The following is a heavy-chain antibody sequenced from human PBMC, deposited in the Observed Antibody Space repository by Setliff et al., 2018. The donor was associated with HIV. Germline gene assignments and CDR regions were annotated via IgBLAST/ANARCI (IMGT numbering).Heavy chain of an antibody. CDR3: ASPLSPATTTY. CDR2: IYSDGRT. CDR1: GFSVSNNF. Sequence: GWSLRLSCAASGFSVSNNFMSWVRQAPGKGLERVSLIYSDGRTNHADSVKGRFTISRDNSKNTVYLQMSSLRAEDTAVYYCASPLSPATTTYWGQGTLVTVSS. V-gene: IGHV3-66*02. D-gene: IGHD1-26*01. J-gene: IGHJ4*02.